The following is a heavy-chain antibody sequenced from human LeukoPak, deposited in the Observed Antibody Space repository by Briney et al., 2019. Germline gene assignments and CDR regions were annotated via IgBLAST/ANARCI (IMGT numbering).Heavy chain of an antibody. V-gene: IGHV5-51*01. D-gene: IGHD3-10*01. CDR3: ASFHISGKAYNGLHY. J-gene: IGHJ4*02. CDR1: GYNFTTFW. Sequence: GESLKISCKSSGYNFTTFWIGWVGQLPGKGLEWMGIIFPRDSDTRNSPSFQGQVTISADQAINTVYLHWNSLKASDTAMYYCASFHISGKAYNGLHYWGQGTLVTAS. CDR2: IFPRDSDT.